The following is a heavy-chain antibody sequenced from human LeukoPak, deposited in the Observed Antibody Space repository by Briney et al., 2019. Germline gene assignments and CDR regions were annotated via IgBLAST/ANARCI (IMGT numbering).Heavy chain of an antibody. CDR3: ARRPYDILTGYATYFNY. Sequence: GASVKVSCKASGYTFTGYYMHWVRQAPGQGLEWMGWINPNSGGTNYAQKFQGRVTMTRDTSISTAYMELSRLRSDDTAVYYCARRPYDILTGYATYFNYWGQGTLVTVSS. CDR2: INPNSGGT. CDR1: GYTFTGYY. J-gene: IGHJ4*02. V-gene: IGHV1-2*02. D-gene: IGHD3-9*01.